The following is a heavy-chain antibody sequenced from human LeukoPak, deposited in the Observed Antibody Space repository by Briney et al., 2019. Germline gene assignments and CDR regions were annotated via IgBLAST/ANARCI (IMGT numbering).Heavy chain of an antibody. J-gene: IGHJ4*02. Sequence: GGSLRLSCAASGFTFSSYWMHWVRQAPGKGLVWVSRINSDGSSTTYADSVKGRFTISRDNAKNTLYLQVNSLRVEETAVYYCARDVQYDSSGYTFHFWGQGILVTVSS. V-gene: IGHV3-74*01. CDR3: ARDVQYDSSGYTFHF. CDR2: INSDGSST. D-gene: IGHD3-22*01. CDR1: GFTFSSYW.